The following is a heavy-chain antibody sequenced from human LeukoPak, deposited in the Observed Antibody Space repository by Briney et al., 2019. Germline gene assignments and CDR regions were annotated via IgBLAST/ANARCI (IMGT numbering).Heavy chain of an antibody. J-gene: IGHJ3*02. V-gene: IGHV3-23*01. CDR3: ARPIVVVPVTDDDAFDI. Sequence: GGSLRLSCAASGFTFRSYEMSWVRQAPGKGLEWVSGISGSGDRTYYADSVKGRFTISRDNSKNTLYLQMNSLRAEDTAVYYCARPIVVVPVTDDDAFDIWGQGTMVTVSS. CDR2: ISGSGDRT. CDR1: GFTFRSYE. D-gene: IGHD2-2*01.